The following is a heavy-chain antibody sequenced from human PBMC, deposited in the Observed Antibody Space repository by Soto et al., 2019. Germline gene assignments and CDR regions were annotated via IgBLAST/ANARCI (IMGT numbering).Heavy chain of an antibody. V-gene: IGHV1-3*03. J-gene: IGHJ3*02. D-gene: IGHD2-8*01. CDR3: ARVSVRGQAAFDI. CDR1: GYTFTSYA. Sequence: ASVKVSCKASGYTFTSYAMHWVRQAPGQRLEWMGWINAGNGNTKYSQKFQGRVTITRDKSKNTLFLQMGSLRTEDMAIYYCARVSVRGQAAFDIWGQGTMVTVSS. CDR2: INAGNGNT.